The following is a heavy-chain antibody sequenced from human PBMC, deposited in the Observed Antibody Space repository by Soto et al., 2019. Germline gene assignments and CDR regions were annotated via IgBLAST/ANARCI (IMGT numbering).Heavy chain of an antibody. J-gene: IGHJ4*02. CDR3: AREPGGSHPRYFDL. D-gene: IGHD1-26*01. Sequence: QVQLQESGPGLVKPSETLSLTCTVSGASISSYYCSWIRQPPGKGLEWIGYMSYSGTTNYNPSLKRRVTISIDTSKNQLPLKLRSVTGADTAVFYCAREPGGSHPRYFDLWGQGTLVTLSS. CDR1: GASISSYY. V-gene: IGHV4-59*01. CDR2: MSYSGTT.